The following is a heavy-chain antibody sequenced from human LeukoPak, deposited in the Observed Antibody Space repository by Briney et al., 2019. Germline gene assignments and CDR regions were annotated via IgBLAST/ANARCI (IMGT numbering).Heavy chain of an antibody. CDR3: ARAAPYYYDSSGYSAFDS. CDR1: GFTFSSYS. D-gene: IGHD3-22*01. V-gene: IGHV3-48*02. J-gene: IGHJ3*02. CDR2: ISSTSSTI. Sequence: GGSLRLSCAASGFTFSSYSMHWVRQAPGKGLEWVSYISSTSSTIYYADSVKGRFTISRDNAKNSLYLQMNSLRDEDTAVYYCARAAPYYYDSSGYSAFDSWGQGTMVTVSA.